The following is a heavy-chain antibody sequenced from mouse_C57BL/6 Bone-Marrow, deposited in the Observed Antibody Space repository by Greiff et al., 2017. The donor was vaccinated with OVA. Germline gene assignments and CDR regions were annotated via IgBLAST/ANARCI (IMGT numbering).Heavy chain of an antibody. Sequence: DVHLVESGGGLVKPGGSLKLSCAASGFTFSDYGMHWVRQAPEKGLEWVAYISSGSSAIYYADTVKGRFTISRDNAKNTLFLQMTSLRSEDTAMYYCARRAQATFYAMDYWGQGTSVTVSS. V-gene: IGHV5-17*01. D-gene: IGHD3-2*02. J-gene: IGHJ4*01. CDR3: ARRAQATFYAMDY. CDR1: GFTFSDYG. CDR2: ISSGSSAI.